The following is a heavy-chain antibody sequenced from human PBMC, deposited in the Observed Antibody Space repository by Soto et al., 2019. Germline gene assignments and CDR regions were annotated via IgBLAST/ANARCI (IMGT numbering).Heavy chain of an antibody. CDR3: AKDGLGAYSYGSYYFDY. Sequence: VQLLESGGGLVQPGGSLRLSCAASGFTFSSYAMSWVRQAPGKGLESVKGRFTISRDNSKNTLYLQMNSLRAEDTAVYYCAKDGLGAYSYGSYYFDYWGQGTLVTVSS. J-gene: IGHJ4*02. CDR1: GFTFSSYA. V-gene: IGHV3-23*01. D-gene: IGHD5-18*01.